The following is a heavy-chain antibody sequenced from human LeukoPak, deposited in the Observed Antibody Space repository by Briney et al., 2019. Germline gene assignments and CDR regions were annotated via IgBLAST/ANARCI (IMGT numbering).Heavy chain of an antibody. Sequence: GGSLRLSCAASGFTFSSYWMSWVRQAPGKGLEWVANIKQDGSEKYYVDSVKGRFTISRDNSKNTLYLQMNSLRAEDTAVYYCARDLTYYYDSSGPLGYWGQGTLVTVSS. CDR2: IKQDGSEK. CDR1: GFTFSSYW. D-gene: IGHD3-22*01. J-gene: IGHJ4*02. CDR3: ARDLTYYYDSSGPLGY. V-gene: IGHV3-7*01.